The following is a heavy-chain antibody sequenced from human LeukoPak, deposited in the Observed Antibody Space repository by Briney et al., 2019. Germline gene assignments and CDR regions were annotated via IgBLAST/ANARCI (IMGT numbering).Heavy chain of an antibody. D-gene: IGHD3-10*01. CDR1: GFTFSSYG. CDR2: IWYDGSNK. J-gene: IGHJ5*02. V-gene: IGHV3-33*01. CDR3: ARDRISMVRGVGDWFDP. Sequence: PGRSLRLSCAASGFTFSSYGMHWVRQAPGKGLEWVAVIWYDGSNKYYADSVKGRFTISRDNSKNTLYLQMNSLRAEGTAVYYCARDRISMVRGVGDWFDPWGQGTLVTVSS.